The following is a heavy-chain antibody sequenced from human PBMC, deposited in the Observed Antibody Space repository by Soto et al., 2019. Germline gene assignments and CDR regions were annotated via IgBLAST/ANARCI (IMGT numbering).Heavy chain of an antibody. CDR3: ARAHYGSGRPYYYYMDV. CDR2: INANNGDT. D-gene: IGHD3-10*01. CDR1: GYTFTGYY. Sequence: ASVKVSCKASGYTFTGYYMHWVRQAPGQGLEWMGWINANNGDTNYAQKFQGWVTMTRDTSMSTAYMELSSLRSEDTAVYYCARAHYGSGRPYYYYMDVWGKGTTVTVSS. V-gene: IGHV1-2*04. J-gene: IGHJ6*03.